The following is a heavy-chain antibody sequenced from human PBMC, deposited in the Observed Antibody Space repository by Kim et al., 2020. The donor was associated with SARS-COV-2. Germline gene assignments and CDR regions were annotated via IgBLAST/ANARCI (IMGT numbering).Heavy chain of an antibody. CDR3: VRASVGFDY. Sequence: GGSLRLSCAASGFTFSSFGMNWVRQTPGKGLEWVSSISANGINTFYTDSVKGRFTISRDNSKNTVYLQMNSLRAEDTAAYYCVRASVGFDYWGQGTLVTVSS. J-gene: IGHJ4*02. V-gene: IGHV3-23*01. CDR2: ISANGINT. CDR1: GFTFSSFG. D-gene: IGHD3-10*01.